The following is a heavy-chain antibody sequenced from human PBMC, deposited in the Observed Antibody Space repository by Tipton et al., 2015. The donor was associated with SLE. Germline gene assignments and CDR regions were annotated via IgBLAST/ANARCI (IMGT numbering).Heavy chain of an antibody. V-gene: IGHV4-59*01. D-gene: IGHD1-26*01. CDR2: VHYSGST. CDR1: GGSISGYY. Sequence: TLSLTCTVSGGSISGYYWSWVRQPPGKGLEWIGYVHYSGSTNYNPSLQSRVTLSVDTSQNQSSLKLTSMGAADTAVYYCARERSNDALDIWGQGTMVTVSS. CDR3: ARERSNDALDI. J-gene: IGHJ3*02.